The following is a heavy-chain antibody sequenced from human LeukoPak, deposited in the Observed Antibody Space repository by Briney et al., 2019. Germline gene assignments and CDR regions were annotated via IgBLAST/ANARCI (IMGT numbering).Heavy chain of an antibody. CDR3: AKAHIQLWLRVDYFDY. CDR2: ISHDGMNK. V-gene: IGHV3-30*18. Sequence: GGSLRLSCSASGFTFSKYDTHWVRQAPGKGLEWLAVISHDGMNKRYVDSVKGRFSVSRDNSKNTLYLQMNSLRAEDTAVYYCAKAHIQLWLRVDYFDYWGQGTLVTVSS. J-gene: IGHJ4*02. CDR1: GFTFSKYD. D-gene: IGHD5-18*01.